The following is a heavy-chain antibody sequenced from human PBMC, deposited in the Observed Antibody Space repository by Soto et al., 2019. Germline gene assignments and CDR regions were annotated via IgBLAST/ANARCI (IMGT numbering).Heavy chain of an antibody. D-gene: IGHD5-12*01. CDR2: IYYSGST. J-gene: IGHJ4*02. CDR3: ARDGGVATILFDY. Sequence: SETLSLTCTVSGGPISSYYWSWIRQPPGKGLEWIGYIYYSGSTNYNPSLKSRVTISVDTSKNQFSLKLSSVTAADTAVYYCARDGGVATILFDYWGQGTLVTVSS. CDR1: GGPISSYY. V-gene: IGHV4-59*01.